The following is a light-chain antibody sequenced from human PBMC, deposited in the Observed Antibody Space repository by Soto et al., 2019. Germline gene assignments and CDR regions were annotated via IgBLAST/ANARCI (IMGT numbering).Light chain of an antibody. V-gene: IGKV1-39*01. J-gene: IGKJ4*01. CDR2: GAS. Sequence: DIQMTQSPSSLSASVGDRVTITCRASQSIVTYLNWYQQTPGKAPRLLIYGASHSSSGVPSRFSGSGSGIHFTLTISNLQPEDFATYYCQQSFTLPPPFGGGNKVDTK. CDR3: QQSFTLPPP. CDR1: QSIVTY.